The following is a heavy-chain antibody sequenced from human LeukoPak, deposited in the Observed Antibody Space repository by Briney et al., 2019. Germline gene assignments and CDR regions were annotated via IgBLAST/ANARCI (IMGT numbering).Heavy chain of an antibody. CDR2: IHYSGTT. D-gene: IGHD6-19*01. CDR1: GGSSNAHY. Sequence: SETLSLTCTVSGGSSNAHYWSWIRQPPGKGLEWIGYIHYSGTTEYNPSLESRVTISIDTSKNQFSLKLTSVTAADTAVYYCVGGGQWLAFDYWGQGTLVTDSS. J-gene: IGHJ4*02. CDR3: VGGGQWLAFDY. V-gene: IGHV4-59*03.